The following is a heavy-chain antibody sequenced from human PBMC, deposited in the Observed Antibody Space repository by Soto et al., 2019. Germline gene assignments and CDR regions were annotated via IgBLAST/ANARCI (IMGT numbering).Heavy chain of an antibody. CDR1: GFTFTSYS. CDR2: ITSKSTTI. Sequence: GGSLRLSCAASGFTFTSYSMNWVRQAPGQGLEWVSYITSKSTTIKYADSVKGRFTVSRDNAKNSLYLQLNSLRDEDTAVYYCAREMGACSDSSCYPGPYDSWGQGTQVTVSS. CDR3: AREMGACSDSSCYPGPYDS. J-gene: IGHJ5*02. V-gene: IGHV3-48*02. D-gene: IGHD3-16*01.